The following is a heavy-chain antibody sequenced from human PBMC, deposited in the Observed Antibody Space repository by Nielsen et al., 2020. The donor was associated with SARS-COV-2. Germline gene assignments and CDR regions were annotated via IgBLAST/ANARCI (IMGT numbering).Heavy chain of an antibody. D-gene: IGHD6-13*01. CDR1: LFSFSSYC. V-gene: IGHV3-7*01. CDR2: INQDGSEK. J-gene: IGHJ4*02. CDR3: ASDIAAAGVVDY. Sequence: GSLPLSCVSSLFSFSSYCMTWVRQAPGKVLEWVANINQDGSEKYYVDSVRGRFTISRDNAKNSLYLQMNSLRAEDTALYYCASDIAAAGVVDYWGQGTLVTVSS.